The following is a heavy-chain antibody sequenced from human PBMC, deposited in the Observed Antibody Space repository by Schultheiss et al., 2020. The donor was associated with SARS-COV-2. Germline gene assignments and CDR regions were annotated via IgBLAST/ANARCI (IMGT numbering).Heavy chain of an antibody. D-gene: IGHD3-22*01. CDR1: GYSISSGYY. Sequence: SETLSLTCAVSGYSISSGYYWGWIRQPPGKGLEWIGSIYYSGSTYYNPSLKSRVTISVDTSKNQFSLKLSSVTAADTAVYYCARGGYYDSGLFDYWGQGTLVTVSS. CDR3: ARGGYYDSGLFDY. V-gene: IGHV4-38-2*01. CDR2: IYYSGST. J-gene: IGHJ4*02.